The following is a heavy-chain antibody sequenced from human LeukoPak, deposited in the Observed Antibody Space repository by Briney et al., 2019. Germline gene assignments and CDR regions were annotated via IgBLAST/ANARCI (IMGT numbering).Heavy chain of an antibody. CDR1: GFTFSSYA. J-gene: IGHJ4*02. CDR3: AKHAGYSYGHGYYFDY. V-gene: IGHV3-23*01. Sequence: PGGSLRLSCAASGFTFSSYAMSWVRQAPGEGLEWVSVISGSGGSTYYADSVKGRFTISRDNSKNTLYLQMNSLRAEDTAVYYCAKHAGYSYGHGYYFDYWGQGTLVTVSS. D-gene: IGHD5-18*01. CDR2: ISGSGGST.